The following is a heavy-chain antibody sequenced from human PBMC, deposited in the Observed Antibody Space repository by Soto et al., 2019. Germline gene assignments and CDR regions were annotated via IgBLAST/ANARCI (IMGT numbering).Heavy chain of an antibody. Sequence: XGSLILSCSAAGFTVSSNYMSWVRRAPGKGLEWVSVIYSGDNTYYADSVKGRFTISRDNSRNTLYLQMNNLRAEDTALYYCVRKDYGWFFLAHFWGQGNLVTVSS. D-gene: IGHD4-17*01. J-gene: IGHJ4*02. CDR3: VRKDYGWFFLAHF. CDR1: GFTVSSNY. CDR2: IYSGDNT. V-gene: IGHV3-53*01.